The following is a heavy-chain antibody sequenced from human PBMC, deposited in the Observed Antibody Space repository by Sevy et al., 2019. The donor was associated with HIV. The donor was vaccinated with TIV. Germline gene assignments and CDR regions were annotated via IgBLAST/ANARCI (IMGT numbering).Heavy chain of an antibody. J-gene: IGHJ4*02. CDR3: VAIMDGRFDH. V-gene: IGHV1-46*04. CDR2: IDPTGGST. Sequence: ASVKVSCKASGYRFTRFYFHWVRQATGQGLEWMGIIDPTGGSTTYAQKLQDRVTMTRDTSTTTIYMELRSLRSDDTGMYFCVAIMDGRFDHWGQGTLVTVSS. D-gene: IGHD2-2*02. CDR1: GYRFTRFY.